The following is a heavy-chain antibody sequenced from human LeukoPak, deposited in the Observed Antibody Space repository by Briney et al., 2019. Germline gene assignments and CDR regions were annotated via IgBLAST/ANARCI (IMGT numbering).Heavy chain of an antibody. CDR1: GFTYRSYW. CDR2: IRQDGSEK. CDR3: ARDKMQQSTESSNFDH. D-gene: IGHD6-13*01. Sequence: AGGSLRLSCAASGFTYRSYWMSWVRQAPGKGREWVANIRQDGSEKNYVDSVKGRFTISRDNDKNSLYLQMNSLRVEDTAVYYCARDKMQQSTESSNFDHWGQGTLVTVSS. V-gene: IGHV3-7*01. J-gene: IGHJ4*02.